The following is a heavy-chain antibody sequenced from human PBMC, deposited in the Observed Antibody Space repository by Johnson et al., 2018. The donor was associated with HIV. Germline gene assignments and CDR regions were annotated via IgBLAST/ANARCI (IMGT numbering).Heavy chain of an antibody. CDR2: ISYDGTNK. J-gene: IGHJ3*02. V-gene: IGHV3-30*18. CDR3: AKERSTYYNFWSGSAGNDAFDI. D-gene: IGHD3-3*01. Sequence: QVQLVESGGGVVQPGRSLRLSCAASGFTFSSYGMHWVRQAPGKGLEWVALISYDGTNKNYADSVKGRFIISRDNSNNTLFLHMSGLRGEDTAVYYGAKERSTYYNFWSGSAGNDAFDIWGQGTMVTVSS. CDR1: GFTFSSYG.